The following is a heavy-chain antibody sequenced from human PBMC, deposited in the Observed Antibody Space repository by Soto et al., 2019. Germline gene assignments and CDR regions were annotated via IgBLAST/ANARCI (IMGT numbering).Heavy chain of an antibody. CDR1: GFTFSSYA. CDR3: AKAGPNSHGRNYFDH. Sequence: GSLRLSCAASGFTFSSYATSWVRQAPGKGLEWISSISDTGGNTYYADSMKGRFTISRDNSKNTLYLQMNSLRAEDTAVYYCAKAGPNSHGRNYFDHWGGGTLVTVSS. V-gene: IGHV3-23*01. J-gene: IGHJ4*02. D-gene: IGHD1-26*01. CDR2: ISDTGGNT.